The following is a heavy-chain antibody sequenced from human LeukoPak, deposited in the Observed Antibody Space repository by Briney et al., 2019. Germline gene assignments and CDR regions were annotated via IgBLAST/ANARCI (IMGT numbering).Heavy chain of an antibody. CDR3: AYYDSSGYYYGRLRY. Sequence: GGSLRLSCAASGFTFSNYWIHWVRQAPGKGRVWVSRNAGSITTYADSVKGRFTISRDNSKNTLYLHMNSLRVDDTAVYFCAYYDSSGYYYGRLRYWGQGTPVTVSS. D-gene: IGHD3-22*01. V-gene: IGHV3-74*03. CDR1: GFTFSNYW. J-gene: IGHJ4*02. CDR2: NAGSIT.